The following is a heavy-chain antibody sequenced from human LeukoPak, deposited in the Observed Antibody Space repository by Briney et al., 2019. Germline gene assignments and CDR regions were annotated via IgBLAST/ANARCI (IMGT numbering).Heavy chain of an antibody. CDR2: INPSGGST. V-gene: IGHV1-46*01. CDR1: GYTFTSYY. D-gene: IGHD4-17*01. CDR3: ARVDDYGDYGVEPSGY. Sequence: ASVKVSRKASGYTFTSYYMHWVRQAPGQGLEWMGIINPSGGSTSYAQKFQGRVTMTRDMSTSTVYMELSSLRSEDTAVYYCARVDDYGDYGVEPSGYWGQGTLVTVSS. J-gene: IGHJ4*02.